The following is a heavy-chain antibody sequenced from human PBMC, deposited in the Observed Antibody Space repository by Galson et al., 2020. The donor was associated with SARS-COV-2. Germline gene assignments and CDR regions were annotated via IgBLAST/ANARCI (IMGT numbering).Heavy chain of an antibody. J-gene: IGHJ6*02. D-gene: IGHD2-15*01. Sequence: GGSLRLSCAASGFTFSSYWMSWVRQAPGKGLEWVANIKQDGSEKYYVDSVKGRFTISRDNAKNSLYLQMNSLRAEDTAVYYCARDLPPVGSCYSCYYGMDVWGQGTTVTVSS. CDR2: IKQDGSEK. V-gene: IGHV3-7*01. CDR3: ARDLPPVGSCYSCYYGMDV. CDR1: GFTFSSYW.